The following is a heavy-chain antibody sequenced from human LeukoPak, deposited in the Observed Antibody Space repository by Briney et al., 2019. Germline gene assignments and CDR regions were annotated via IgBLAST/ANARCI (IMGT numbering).Heavy chain of an antibody. CDR3: AKIERGYSYGYFDY. Sequence: GGSLRLSCAASGFTVSSNYMSWVRQAPGKGLEWVSAISGSGGSTYYADSVKGRFTISRDNSKNTLYLQMNSLRAEDTAVYYCAKIERGYSYGYFDYWGQGTLVTVSS. J-gene: IGHJ4*02. CDR1: GFTVSSNY. V-gene: IGHV3-23*01. D-gene: IGHD5-18*01. CDR2: ISGSGGST.